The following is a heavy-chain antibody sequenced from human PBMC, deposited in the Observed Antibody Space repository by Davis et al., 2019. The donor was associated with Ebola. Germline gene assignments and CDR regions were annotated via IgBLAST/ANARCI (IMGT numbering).Heavy chain of an antibody. V-gene: IGHV1-8*02. Sequence: ASVKVSCKTSGYTFTTYAISWVRQATGQGLEWMGWMNPNSGNTGYAQKFQGRVTMTRNTSISTAYMELSSLRSEDTAVYYCAREKIVVVITEPYYYYYGMDVWGKGTTVTVSS. CDR2: MNPNSGNT. CDR1: GYTFTTYA. J-gene: IGHJ6*04. D-gene: IGHD3-22*01. CDR3: AREKIVVVITEPYYYYYGMDV.